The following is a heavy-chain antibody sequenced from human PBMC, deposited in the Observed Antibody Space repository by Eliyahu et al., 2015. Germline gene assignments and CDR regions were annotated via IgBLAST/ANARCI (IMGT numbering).Heavy chain of an antibody. D-gene: IGHD2-15*01. CDR3: TTGTRFCSGNSCSC. Sequence: EVQLVESGGDLVKPGGSLRLSCAASGFTFSNAWMTWVRQAPGKGLEWVGRIKSKTDGGTTDYAAPVKGRFIISRDDSKNTLYLQMNSLEPEDTAVYYCTTGTRFCSGNSCSCWGQGTLVTVSS. CDR1: GFTFSNAW. V-gene: IGHV3-15*01. CDR2: IKSKTDGGTT. J-gene: IGHJ4*02.